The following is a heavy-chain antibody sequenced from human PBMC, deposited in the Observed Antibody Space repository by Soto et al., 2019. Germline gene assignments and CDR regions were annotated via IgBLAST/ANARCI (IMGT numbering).Heavy chain of an antibody. D-gene: IGHD2-15*01. CDR3: ARDGVGIVVVVDATPVYNWFDP. CDR1: GYTFTGYY. Sequence: ASVKVSCKASGYTFTGYYMHWVRQAPGQGLEWMGWINPNSGGTNYAQKFQGRVTMTRDTSISTAYMELSRLRSDDTAVYYCARDGVGIVVVVDATPVYNWFDPWGQGTLVTVSS. CDR2: INPNSGGT. V-gene: IGHV1-2*02. J-gene: IGHJ5*02.